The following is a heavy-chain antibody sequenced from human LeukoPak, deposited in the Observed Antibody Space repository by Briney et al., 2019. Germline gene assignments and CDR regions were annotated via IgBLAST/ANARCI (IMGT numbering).Heavy chain of an antibody. V-gene: IGHV3-23*01. CDR3: AKETSLGEWELLALDY. CDR1: GFTFSSYA. D-gene: IGHD1-26*01. CDR2: ISGSGGST. J-gene: IGHJ4*02. Sequence: PGGSLRLSCAASGFTFSSYAMSWVRQAPGKGLEWVSAISGSGGSTYYADSVKGRFTISRDNSKNTLYLQMNSLRAEDTAVYYCAKETSLGEWELLALDYWGQGTLVTVSS.